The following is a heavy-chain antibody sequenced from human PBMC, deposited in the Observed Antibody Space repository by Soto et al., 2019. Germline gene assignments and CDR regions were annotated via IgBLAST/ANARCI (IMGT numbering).Heavy chain of an antibody. CDR1: GGSISGHY. CDR3: ARVGGSGWSPAY. Sequence: SETLSLTCTVSGGSISGHYWIWIRQPPGEGMEWIGYIFYSGSTTYNNNPSLKSRVSISVDTSKNQFYLRLSSVTAADTAVYYCARVGGSGWSPAYWGQGTLVTVSS. J-gene: IGHJ4*02. D-gene: IGHD6-19*01. V-gene: IGHV4-59*11. CDR2: IFYSGSTTY.